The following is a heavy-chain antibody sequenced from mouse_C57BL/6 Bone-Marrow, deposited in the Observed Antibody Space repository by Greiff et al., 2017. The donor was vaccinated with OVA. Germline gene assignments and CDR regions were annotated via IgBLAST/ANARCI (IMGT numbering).Heavy chain of an antibody. V-gene: IGHV1-50*01. Sequence: QVQLQQPGAELVKPGASVKLSCKASGYTFTSYWMQWVKQRPGQGLEWIGEIDPSDSYTNYNQKFKGKATLTVDTSSSTVYMQLNSLTSEDSAVYYCASAVVAYWGQGTLVTVSA. CDR1: GYTFTSYW. J-gene: IGHJ3*01. CDR3: ASAVVAY. CDR2: IDPSDSYT.